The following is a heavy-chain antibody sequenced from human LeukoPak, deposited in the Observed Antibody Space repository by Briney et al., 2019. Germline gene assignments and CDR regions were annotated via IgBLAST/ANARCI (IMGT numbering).Heavy chain of an antibody. CDR2: MNPNSGNT. V-gene: IGHV1-8*01. Sequence: ASVKVSCKASGYTFTSYDINWVRQATGQGLEWMGWMNPNSGNTGYAQKFQGRVTMTRNTSISTAYMELSSLRSEDTAVYYCARAPGGYSSSWSPTEFDYWGQGTLVTVSS. J-gene: IGHJ4*02. CDR1: GYTFTSYD. D-gene: IGHD6-13*01. CDR3: ARAPGGYSSSWSPTEFDY.